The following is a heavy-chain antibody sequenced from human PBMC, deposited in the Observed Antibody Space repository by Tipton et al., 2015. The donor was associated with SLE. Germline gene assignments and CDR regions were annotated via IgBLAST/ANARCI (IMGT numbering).Heavy chain of an antibody. D-gene: IGHD6-19*01. J-gene: IGHJ4*01. V-gene: IGHV4-4*07. Sequence: TLSLTCTVSGGSISSFYWGWIRQSAGKGLEWIGHIFTNGNTNYNPSLKSRATISVDTSKNQLSLQLTSMTAADTALYYCARIRRGAVAGHYFDSWGHGTLVTVS. CDR1: GGSISSFY. CDR3: ARIRRGAVAGHYFDS. CDR2: IFTNGNT.